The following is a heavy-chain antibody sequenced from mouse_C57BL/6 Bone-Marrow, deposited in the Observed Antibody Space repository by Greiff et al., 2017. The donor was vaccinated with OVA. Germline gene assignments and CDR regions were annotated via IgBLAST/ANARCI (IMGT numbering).Heavy chain of an antibody. D-gene: IGHD1-1*01. CDR1: GFNIKDYY. CDR3: TLITTVVATPYWYFDV. V-gene: IGHV14-1*01. Sequence: VHVKQSGAELVRPGASVKLSCTASGFNIKDYYMHWVKQRPEQGLEWIGRIDPEDGATAYAPKLPGKATMTADTSSNTAYLQLSSPTSEDTAVYYCTLITTVVATPYWYFDVWVTGTAVTVSS. J-gene: IGHJ1*03. CDR2: IDPEDGAT.